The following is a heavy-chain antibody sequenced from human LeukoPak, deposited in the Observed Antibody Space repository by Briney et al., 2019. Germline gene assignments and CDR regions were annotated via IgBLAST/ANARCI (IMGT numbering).Heavy chain of an antibody. Sequence: ASVKVSCKASGGTFSSYAISWVRQAPGQGLEWRGGIIPIFGTANYAQKFQGRVTITADKSTSTAYMGLSSLRSEDTAVYYCARDGATYYYDSSGYRGDAFDIWGQGTMVTVSS. V-gene: IGHV1-69*06. J-gene: IGHJ3*02. CDR2: IIPIFGTA. CDR3: ARDGATYYYDSSGYRGDAFDI. D-gene: IGHD3-22*01. CDR1: GGTFSSYA.